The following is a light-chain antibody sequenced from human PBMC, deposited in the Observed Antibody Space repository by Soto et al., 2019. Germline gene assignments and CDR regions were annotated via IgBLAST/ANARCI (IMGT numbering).Light chain of an antibody. CDR1: QSISSW. CDR2: DAS. J-gene: IGKJ1*01. Sequence: DIQMTQSPSTLSASVGDRVTITCRASQSISSWLAWYQQKPGKAPKLLIYDASSLESGVPSRFSGSGSGTEFTLTISSLQPDDFATYYCLQYNSYSPWTFGQGTKVDIK. CDR3: LQYNSYSPWT. V-gene: IGKV1-5*01.